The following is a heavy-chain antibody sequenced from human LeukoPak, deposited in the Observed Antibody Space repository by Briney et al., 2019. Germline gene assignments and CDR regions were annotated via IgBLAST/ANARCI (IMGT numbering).Heavy chain of an antibody. CDR1: GFTFSSYS. CDR3: ARGGLNYDPWGGY. V-gene: IGHV3-21*01. J-gene: IGHJ4*02. CDR2: ISSSSSYI. Sequence: GGSLRLSCAASGFTFSSYSRNWVRPAPGKGLEWVSSISSSSSYIYYADSVKGRFTISRDNAKNSLYLHMNSLRVEDTAVYYCARGGLNYDPWGGYWGQGTLVTVSS. D-gene: IGHD3-3*01.